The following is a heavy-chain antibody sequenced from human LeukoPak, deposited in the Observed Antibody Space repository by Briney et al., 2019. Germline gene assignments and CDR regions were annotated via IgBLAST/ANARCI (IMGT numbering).Heavy chain of an antibody. CDR1: GFTFSDYY. Sequence: PGGSLRLSCAASGFTFSDYYMSWIRQAPGKGLEWVSYISSSGSTIYYADSVKGRFTISRDNAKNSLYLQMNSLRAEDTAVYYCARDRMDYYDSGFNNDYWGQGTLVTVSS. V-gene: IGHV3-11*04. CDR2: ISSSGSTI. D-gene: IGHD3-22*01. J-gene: IGHJ4*02. CDR3: ARDRMDYYDSGFNNDY.